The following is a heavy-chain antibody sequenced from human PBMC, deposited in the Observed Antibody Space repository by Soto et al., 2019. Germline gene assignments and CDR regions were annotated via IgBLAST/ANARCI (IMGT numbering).Heavy chain of an antibody. J-gene: IGHJ4*02. D-gene: IGHD6-13*01. Sequence: PGGSLRLSCAASGFTFSSYAMSWVRQAPGKGLEWVSAISGSGGSTYYADSVKGRFTISRDNSKNTLYLQMNSLRAEDTAVYYCAKKSQGIAAAGPLMFDYWGQGTLVTVSS. CDR1: GFTFSSYA. V-gene: IGHV3-23*01. CDR3: AKKSQGIAAAGPLMFDY. CDR2: ISGSGGST.